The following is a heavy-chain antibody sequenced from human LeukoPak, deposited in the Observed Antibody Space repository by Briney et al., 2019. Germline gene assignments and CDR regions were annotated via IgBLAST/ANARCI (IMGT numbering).Heavy chain of an antibody. CDR1: GGSISSSIYY. CDR2: IYYSGST. V-gene: IGHV4-39*07. CDR3: ARGGAVHITIFGGAYYFDY. Sequence: SETLSLTCTVSGGSISSSIYYWGWIRQPPGKGLEWIGSIYYSGSTYYNPSLKSRVTISVDTSKNQFSLKLSSVTAADTAVYYCARGGAVHITIFGGAYYFDYWGQGTLVTLSS. D-gene: IGHD3-3*01. J-gene: IGHJ4*02.